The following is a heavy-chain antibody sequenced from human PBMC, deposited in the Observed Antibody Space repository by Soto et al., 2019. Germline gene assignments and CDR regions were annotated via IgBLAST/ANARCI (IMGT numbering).Heavy chain of an antibody. CDR3: TWSLVARDAFDE. V-gene: IGHV3-23*01. J-gene: IGHJ3*01. CDR1: VFTFSTSV. Sequence: LRLSCAASVFTFSTSVMSWVRQAPGKGLQWVSSISGSGDRTYYADSVKGRFTVSRDNSKNTLYLDMNTVTADDTALYYCTWSLVARDAFDEWGQGTMVTVSS. CDR2: ISGSGDRT. D-gene: IGHD5-12*01.